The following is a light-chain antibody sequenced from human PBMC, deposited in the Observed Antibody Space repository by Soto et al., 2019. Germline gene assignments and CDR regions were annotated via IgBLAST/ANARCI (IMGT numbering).Light chain of an antibody. CDR3: SSYTSNSALVI. Sequence: QSALTQPASVSGSPGQSITISCTGTSSDVGTYNYVSWYQQHPGKAPKLMVYEVSNRPSGVSNRFSGSKSGNTASLTISGLQAEDEADYYCSSYTSNSALVIFGGGTQLTVL. V-gene: IGLV2-14*01. J-gene: IGLJ2*01. CDR1: SSDVGTYNY. CDR2: EVS.